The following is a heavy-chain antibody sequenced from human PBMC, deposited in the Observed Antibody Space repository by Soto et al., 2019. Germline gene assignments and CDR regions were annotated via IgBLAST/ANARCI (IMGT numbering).Heavy chain of an antibody. D-gene: IGHD3-3*01. J-gene: IGHJ6*02. V-gene: IGHV4-34*01. CDR2: INHSGST. Sequence: QVQLQQWGAGLLKPSETLSLTCAVYGGSFSGYYWSWIRQPPGKGLEWMGEINHSGSTNYNPSLKRRVTIAVDTSKNQFSLKLSSVTAADTAVYYCARFAFGVVITKNGMDVWGQGTTVTVSS. CDR1: GGSFSGYY. CDR3: ARFAFGVVITKNGMDV.